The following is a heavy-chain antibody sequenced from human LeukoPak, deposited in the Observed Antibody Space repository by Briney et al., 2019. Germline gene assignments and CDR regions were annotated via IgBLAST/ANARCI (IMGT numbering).Heavy chain of an antibody. Sequence: SGTLSLTCAASGGSISSSNWWSWVRQPPGKGLEWIGEIYHSGSTNYNPSLKSRVTISVDKSKNQFSLKLSSVTAADTAVYYCLSSRGGYYYYYMDVWGKGTTVTVSS. V-gene: IGHV4-4*02. CDR2: IYHSGST. CDR1: GGSISSSNW. J-gene: IGHJ6*03. CDR3: LSSRGGYYYYYMDV. D-gene: IGHD6-13*01.